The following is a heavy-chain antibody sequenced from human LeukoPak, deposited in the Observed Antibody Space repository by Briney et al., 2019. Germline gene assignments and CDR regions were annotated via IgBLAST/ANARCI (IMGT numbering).Heavy chain of an antibody. Sequence: PGGSLRLSCAASGFTFSSYGMHWVRQAPGKGLEWVAFIRYDGSNKYYADSVKGRFTISRDNSKNTLYLQMNSLRAEDTAVYYCARAQYCSGGSCYGDYWGQGTLVTVSS. CDR2: IRYDGSNK. CDR3: ARAQYCSGGSCYGDY. V-gene: IGHV3-30*02. J-gene: IGHJ4*02. D-gene: IGHD2-15*01. CDR1: GFTFSSYG.